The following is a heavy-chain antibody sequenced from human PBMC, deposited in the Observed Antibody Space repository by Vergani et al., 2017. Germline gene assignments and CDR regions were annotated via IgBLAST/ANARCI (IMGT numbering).Heavy chain of an antibody. V-gene: IGHV4-59*01. D-gene: IGHD2-21*01. CDR1: GDSMNNYY. J-gene: IGHJ4*02. CDR2: IYLGGTT. CDR3: ARDFIDVGVVAFDS. Sequence: QVQLHESGPGLVKPAETLSLTCTVSGDSMNNYYWNWIRQTPGKGLEWIGYIYLGGTTTYNPSLKSRAIISVDTSKNQFSLKVTSVTAADTAIYYCARDFIDVGVVAFDSWGQGRLVTVSS.